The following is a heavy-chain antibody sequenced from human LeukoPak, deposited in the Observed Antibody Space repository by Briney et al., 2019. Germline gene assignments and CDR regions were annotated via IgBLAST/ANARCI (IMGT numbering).Heavy chain of an antibody. J-gene: IGHJ3*02. CDR1: AFTFFDAW. CDR2: VKSKTHGETT. Sequence: AASAFTFFDAWMSCVRQAPGKGLEWVGHVKSKTHGETTDYGAPVKGRFTISRDDSKNTVYLQMNSLKIEDTAMYFCATGPRNAFDISRQGTMVTVSS. CDR3: ATGPRNAFDI. V-gene: IGHV3-15*01.